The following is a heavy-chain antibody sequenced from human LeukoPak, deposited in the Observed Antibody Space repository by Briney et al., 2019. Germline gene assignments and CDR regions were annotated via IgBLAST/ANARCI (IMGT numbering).Heavy chain of an antibody. CDR3: AREGEFSSGWYSVWFDP. Sequence: ASVKVSCKASGYTFTSYGISWVRQAPGQGLEWMGWISAYNGNTNYAQKLQGRVTMTTDTSTGTAYMELRSLRSDDTAVYYCAREGEFSSGWYSVWFDPWGQGTLVTVSS. CDR1: GYTFTSYG. J-gene: IGHJ5*02. D-gene: IGHD6-19*01. V-gene: IGHV1-18*01. CDR2: ISAYNGNT.